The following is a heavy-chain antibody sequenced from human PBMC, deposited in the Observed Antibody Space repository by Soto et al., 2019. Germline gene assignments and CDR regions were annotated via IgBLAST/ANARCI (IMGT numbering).Heavy chain of an antibody. CDR3: ARGRYGDY. J-gene: IGHJ4*02. CDR2: ISAHNGNT. D-gene: IGHD1-1*01. CDR1: GYGFTTYG. Sequence: QVHLVQSGAEVKKPGASVKVYCKGSGYGFTTYGITWVRQAPGQGLEWMAWISAHNGNTNYAQKLQGRVTVTRDTSKSTAYMELRSLRSDDTAVYYCARGRYGDYWGQGALVTVSS. V-gene: IGHV1-18*01.